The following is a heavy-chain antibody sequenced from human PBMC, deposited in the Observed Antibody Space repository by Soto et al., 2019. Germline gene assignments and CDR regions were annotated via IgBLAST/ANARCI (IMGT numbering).Heavy chain of an antibody. D-gene: IGHD2-2*01. CDR2: LYYTGTT. J-gene: IGHJ5*02. V-gene: IGHV4-31*01. CDR1: GASLSSGDYS. Sequence: QVQLQESGPGLVKPSQTLSLTCTVSGASLSSGDYSWSWIRHYPGQGLEWIGDLYYTGTTNYNPSLTRPLTISVDTSKDQCSLKLTSVTAADTAVSYCAKTGYCSNSSCVVGNNCFDPCGQGTRVTVS. CDR3: AKTGYCSNSSCVVGNNCFDP.